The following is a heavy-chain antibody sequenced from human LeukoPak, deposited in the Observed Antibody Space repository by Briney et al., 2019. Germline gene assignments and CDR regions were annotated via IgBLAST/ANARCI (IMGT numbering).Heavy chain of an antibody. Sequence: GRSLRLSCAASGFTFSSYGMHWVRQAPGKGLEWMAVISYDGSNKYYADSVKGRFTISRDNSKNTLYLQMNSLRAEDTAVYYCAKSRAMPSNWGQGTLVTVSS. D-gene: IGHD2-2*01. CDR2: ISYDGSNK. CDR3: AKSRAMPSN. V-gene: IGHV3-30*18. J-gene: IGHJ4*02. CDR1: GFTFSSYG.